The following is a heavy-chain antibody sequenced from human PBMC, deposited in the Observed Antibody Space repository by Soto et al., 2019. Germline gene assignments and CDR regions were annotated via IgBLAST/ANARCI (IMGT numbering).Heavy chain of an antibody. V-gene: IGHV3-21*06. CDR3: AREGVHNYNEYYFDY. Sequence: GGSLSLSFAAPGLTSGYNALHWFRGAPGKGLEWVSSISGIRDYIRYADSVKGRFTISRDNAKTSLYLQMNSLTAEDTAVYYCAREGVHNYNEYYFDYWGQGTLVTVSS. CDR1: GLTSGYNA. D-gene: IGHD3-22*01. J-gene: IGHJ4*02. CDR2: ISGIRDYI.